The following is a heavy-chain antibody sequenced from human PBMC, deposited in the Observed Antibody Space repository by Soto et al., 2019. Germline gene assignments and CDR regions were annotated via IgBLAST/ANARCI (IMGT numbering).Heavy chain of an antibody. CDR3: ARRSTNTDIRPPRGYYLDS. D-gene: IGHD1-1*01. Sequence: QLQLQESGPGLVKPSETLSLTCSVSGVSVSSRGYYWDWIRQPPGKGLEWIGSVAYSGSTYYNPSLKSRVASSQDRYKKDFILKLDSRIAADTSAYYCARRSTNTDIRPPRGYYLDSWGLGILVTVSS. CDR1: GVSVSSRGYY. V-gene: IGHV4-39*02. CDR2: VAYSGST. J-gene: IGHJ4*02.